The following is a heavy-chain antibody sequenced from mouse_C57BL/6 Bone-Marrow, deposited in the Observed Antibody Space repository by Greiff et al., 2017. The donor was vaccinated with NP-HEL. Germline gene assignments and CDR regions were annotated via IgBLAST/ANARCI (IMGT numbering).Heavy chain of an antibody. CDR1: GFTFKDDY. V-gene: IGHV14-4*01. CDR2: IDPENGDT. Sequence: VQLQQSGAELVRPGASVKLSCTVSGFTFKDDYMHWVKQRPGQGLEWIGWIDPENGDTEYASKFQGKATITADTSSNTAYLQLSSLTSEDTAVYYCTTGGSSPYAMDYWGQGTSVTVSS. CDR3: TTGGSSPYAMDY. D-gene: IGHD1-1*01. J-gene: IGHJ4*01.